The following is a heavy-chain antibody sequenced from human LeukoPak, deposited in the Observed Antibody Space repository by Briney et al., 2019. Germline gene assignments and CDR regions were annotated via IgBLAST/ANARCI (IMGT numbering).Heavy chain of an antibody. D-gene: IGHD6-13*01. CDR1: GFTFSSYG. J-gene: IGHJ4*02. CDR3: AKVLSAGPNDFDY. Sequence: PGGSLRLSCAASGFTFSSYGMHWVRQAPGKGLEWVAVISYDGSNKYYADSVKGRFTISRDNSKNTLYLQMNSLRAEDTAVYYCAKVLSAGPNDFDYWGQGTLVTVSS. V-gene: IGHV3-30*18. CDR2: ISYDGSNK.